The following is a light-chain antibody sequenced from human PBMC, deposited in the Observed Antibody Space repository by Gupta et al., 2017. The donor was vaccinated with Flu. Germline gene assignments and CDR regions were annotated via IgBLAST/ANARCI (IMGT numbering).Light chain of an antibody. CDR1: RSNIGNNA. J-gene: IGLJ3*02. Sequence: QSVLTQPPSVSEAPRQRVTISCSGSRSNIGNNAVNWYQQRPGKAPKLLIYYDDLLPSGVSDRFSGSKSGTSASLAISGLQAEDEADYYCAAWDDSLNGWVFGGGTKLTVL. CDR3: AAWDDSLNGWV. V-gene: IGLV1-36*01. CDR2: YDD.